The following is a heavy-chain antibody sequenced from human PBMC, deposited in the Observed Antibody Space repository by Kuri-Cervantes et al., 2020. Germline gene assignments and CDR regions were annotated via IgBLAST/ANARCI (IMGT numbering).Heavy chain of an antibody. J-gene: IGHJ4*02. CDR1: GFTFSHYA. Sequence: GESLKIYCAASGFTFSHYAMSWVRQAPGKGLELVSGIGGSGGSTYYTDSVKVRFTISRDNSKNRLYLRMNSLRAENTSVYYCAKDRSGVITFGGVFPNSGQGTLVTVSS. CDR2: IGGSGGST. V-gene: IGHV3-23*01. D-gene: IGHD3-16*01. CDR3: AKDRSGVITFGGVFPN.